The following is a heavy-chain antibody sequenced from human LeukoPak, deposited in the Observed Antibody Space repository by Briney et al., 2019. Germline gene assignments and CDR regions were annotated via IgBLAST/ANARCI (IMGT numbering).Heavy chain of an antibody. Sequence: GSLRLSCTASGFTFSSYSLNWVRQAPGKGLEWVSSVSTGSNYIYYADSVKGRFTISRDNDKNSLYLQMNSLRAEDTAVYYCARGHGSTDSSSSVRYAFDIWGQGTMVTVSS. D-gene: IGHD6-6*01. CDR2: VSTGSNYI. CDR3: ARGHGSTDSSSSVRYAFDI. CDR1: GFTFSSYS. J-gene: IGHJ3*02. V-gene: IGHV3-21*01.